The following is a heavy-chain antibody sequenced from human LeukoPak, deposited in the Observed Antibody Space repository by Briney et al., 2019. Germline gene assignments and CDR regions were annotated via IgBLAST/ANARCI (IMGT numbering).Heavy chain of an antibody. CDR2: IIPIFGTA. J-gene: IGHJ3*02. CDR3: ARDRGGRADAFDI. Sequence: VASVKVSCKASGGTFSSYAISWVRQAPGQGLEWMGGIIPIFGTANYAQKFQGRVTITADKSTSTAYMELSSLRSEDTAVYYCARDRGGRADAFDIWGQGTMVTVSS. CDR1: GGTFSSYA. D-gene: IGHD3-16*01. V-gene: IGHV1-69*06.